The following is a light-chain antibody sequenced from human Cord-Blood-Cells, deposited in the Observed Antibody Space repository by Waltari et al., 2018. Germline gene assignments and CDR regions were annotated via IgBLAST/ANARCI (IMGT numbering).Light chain of an antibody. CDR1: RSCVCGSKY. J-gene: IGLJ3*02. CDR2: DVS. Sequence: ALAQPASLSGSPGPSITLPCPGTRSCVCGSKYVSWYQQHPGKAPKLMIYDVSNRPSGVSNRFSGSKSGNTASLTISGLQAEDEADYYCSSYTSSSTLEVFGGGSKLTVL. V-gene: IGLV2-14*01. CDR3: SSYTSSSTLEV.